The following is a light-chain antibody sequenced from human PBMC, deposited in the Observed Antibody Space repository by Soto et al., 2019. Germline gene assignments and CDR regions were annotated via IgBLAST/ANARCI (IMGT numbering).Light chain of an antibody. CDR2: EVS. CDR1: SSDVGGYNY. CDR3: TSHAGRSNYV. V-gene: IGLV2-8*01. Sequence: QSALTQPPSASGSPGQSVTISCTGTSSDVGGYNYVSWYQQHPGKAPKLIISEVSKRPSGVPDRFSGSKSGNTASLTVSGLQAEDEADYYCTSHAGRSNYVFGTGTKVTVL. J-gene: IGLJ1*01.